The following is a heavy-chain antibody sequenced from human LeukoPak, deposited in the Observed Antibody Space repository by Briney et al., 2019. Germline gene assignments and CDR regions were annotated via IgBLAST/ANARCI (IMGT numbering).Heavy chain of an antibody. Sequence: SETLSLTCTVSGGSISSYYWSWIRQPAGKGLEWIGRIYTSGSTNYNPSLKSRVTMSVDTSKNQFSLKLSSVTAADTAVYYCARGSYYDSSGYYVDPFDYWGQGTLVTVSS. CDR3: ARGSYYDSSGYYVDPFDY. V-gene: IGHV4-4*07. J-gene: IGHJ4*02. CDR2: IYTSGST. D-gene: IGHD3-22*01. CDR1: GGSISSYY.